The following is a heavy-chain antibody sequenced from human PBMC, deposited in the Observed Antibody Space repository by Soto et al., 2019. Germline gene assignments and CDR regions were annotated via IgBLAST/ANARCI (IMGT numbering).Heavy chain of an antibody. CDR2: IWYDGSNK. D-gene: IGHD2-2*01. Sequence: GGSLRLSCAASGFTFSSYGMHWVRQAPGKGLEWVAVIWYDGSNKYYADSVKGRFTISRDNSKNTLYLQMNSLRAEDTAVYYCAREGCSSTSCYRGLDYWGQGTLVTVSS. V-gene: IGHV3-33*01. CDR1: GFTFSSYG. J-gene: IGHJ4*02. CDR3: AREGCSSTSCYRGLDY.